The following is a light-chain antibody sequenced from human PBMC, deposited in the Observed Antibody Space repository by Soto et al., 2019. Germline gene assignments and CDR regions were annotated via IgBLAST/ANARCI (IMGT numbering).Light chain of an antibody. V-gene: IGLV1-47*01. Sequence: QSVLTKAPSASGTPGQRVPISCSGSSSNIGSNYVDWYLQLPGTAPKLLIYRNNQRPSGVPDRFSGSKSGTSASLAISGLRSEDEADYYCAVWDDSLSGVVFGGGTKLTVL. J-gene: IGLJ2*01. CDR3: AVWDDSLSGVV. CDR1: SSNIGSNY. CDR2: RNN.